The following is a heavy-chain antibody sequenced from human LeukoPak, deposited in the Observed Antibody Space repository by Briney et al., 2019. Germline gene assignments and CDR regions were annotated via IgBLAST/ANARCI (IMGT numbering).Heavy chain of an antibody. CDR1: GFTFSSYS. J-gene: IGHJ4*02. Sequence: PGGSLRLSGAASGFTFSSYSMNWVRQAPGKGLEWVSYISSSSSTIYYADSVKGRFTISRDNAKNSLYLQMNSLRDEDTAVYYCARDEYSSGWYTDYFDYWGQGTLVTVSS. CDR2: ISSSSSTI. CDR3: ARDEYSSGWYTDYFDY. V-gene: IGHV3-48*02. D-gene: IGHD6-19*01.